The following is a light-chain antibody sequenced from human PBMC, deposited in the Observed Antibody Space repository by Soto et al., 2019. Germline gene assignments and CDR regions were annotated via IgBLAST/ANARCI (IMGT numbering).Light chain of an antibody. J-gene: IGLJ1*01. CDR3: GSWDSTLSAYV. CDR2: DDN. CDR1: SSNIGGNS. Sequence: QSVLAQPPSVSAAPGQKVTISCSGSSSNIGGNSVSWYQQLPGTAPKLLIYDDNTRPSGIPDRFSGSKSGTSATLGITGFHTGDEADYYCGSWDSTLSAYVFGTGTKV. V-gene: IGLV1-51*01.